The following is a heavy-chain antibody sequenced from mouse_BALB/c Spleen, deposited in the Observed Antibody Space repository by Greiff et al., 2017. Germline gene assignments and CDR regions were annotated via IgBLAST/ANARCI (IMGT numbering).Heavy chain of an antibody. Sequence: EVMLVESGGGLVKPGGSLKLSCAASGFTFSSYAMSWVRQTPEKRLEWVATISSGGSYTYYPDSVKGRFTISRDNAKNTLYLQMSSLRSEDTAMYYCARQEITTVVFDYWGQGTTLTVSS. CDR3: ARQEITTVVFDY. V-gene: IGHV5-9-3*01. CDR2: ISSGGSYT. D-gene: IGHD1-1*01. CDR1: GFTFSSYA. J-gene: IGHJ2*01.